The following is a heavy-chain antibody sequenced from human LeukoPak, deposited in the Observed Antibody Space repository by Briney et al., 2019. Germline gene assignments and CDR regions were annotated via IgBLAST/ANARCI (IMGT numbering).Heavy chain of an antibody. CDR1: GFTFSSYA. V-gene: IGHV3-30-3*01. Sequence: GRSLRLSCAASGFTFSSYAMHWVRQAPGKGLEWVAVISYDGSNKYYADSVKGRFTISRDNSKNTLYLQMNSLRAEDTAVYYCAREIYCSGGSCGDAFDIWGQGTMVTVSP. D-gene: IGHD2-15*01. CDR2: ISYDGSNK. J-gene: IGHJ3*02. CDR3: AREIYCSGGSCGDAFDI.